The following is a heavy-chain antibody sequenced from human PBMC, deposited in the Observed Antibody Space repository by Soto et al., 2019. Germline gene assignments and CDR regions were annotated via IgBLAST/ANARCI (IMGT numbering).Heavy chain of an antibody. V-gene: IGHV3-23*01. D-gene: IGHD3-22*01. CDR1: GFTFSNYA. CDR3: ARPYYDSSGYPFTFDQ. Sequence: GGSLRLSCAASGFTFSNYAMNWVRQAPGKGLEWVSGISGSGAYTYYADSVRGRFTISRDNSKNTLYLQMNSLRAEDTAVYFCARPYYDSSGYPFTFDQWGQGTLVTVSS. CDR2: ISGSGAYT. J-gene: IGHJ4*02.